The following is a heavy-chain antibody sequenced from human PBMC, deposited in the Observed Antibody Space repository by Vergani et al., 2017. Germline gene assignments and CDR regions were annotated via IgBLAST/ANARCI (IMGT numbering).Heavy chain of an antibody. CDR3: ARGYYDSSGYYFAEYFQH. D-gene: IGHD3-22*01. Sequence: QVQLVQSGAEVKKPGSSVKVSCKVSGGTFSSYAISWVRQAPGQGLEWMGRIIPIFGSANYAQKFQGRVTITADESTSTAYMELSRLRSDDTAVYYCARGYYDSSGYYFAEYFQHWGQGTLVTVSS. J-gene: IGHJ1*01. CDR2: IIPIFGSA. CDR1: GGTFSSYA. V-gene: IGHV1-69*01.